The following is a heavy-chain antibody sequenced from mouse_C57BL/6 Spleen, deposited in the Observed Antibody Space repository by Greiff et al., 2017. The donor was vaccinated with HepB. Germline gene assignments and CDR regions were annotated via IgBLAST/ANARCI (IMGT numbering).Heavy chain of an antibody. J-gene: IGHJ4*01. CDR1: GYTFTSYW. Sequence: VQLQQPGAELVKPGASVKMSCKASGYTFTSYWITWVKQRPGQGLEWIGDIYPGSGSTNYNEKFKSKATLTVDTSSSTAYMQLSSLTSEDSAVYYCARRGYYDYPFYAMDYWGQGTSVTVSS. CDR3: ARRGYYDYPFYAMDY. D-gene: IGHD2-4*01. V-gene: IGHV1-55*01. CDR2: IYPGSGST.